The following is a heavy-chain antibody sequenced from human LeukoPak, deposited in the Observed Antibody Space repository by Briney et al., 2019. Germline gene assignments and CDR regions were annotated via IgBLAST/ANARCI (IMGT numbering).Heavy chain of an antibody. CDR3: ARQPDDFSGWNSGQDFFDY. CDR2: ISGRGSST. D-gene: IGHD6-19*01. J-gene: IGHJ4*02. V-gene: IGHV3-23*01. CDR1: GFTFSSYV. Sequence: GGSLRLSCAASGFTFSSYVMSWVRQAPGKGLEWVSGISGRGSSTYYADSVKGRFTISRDNSKNTLYLQMNSLRAEDTAVHYCARQPDDFSGWNSGQDFFDYWGQGTLVTVSS.